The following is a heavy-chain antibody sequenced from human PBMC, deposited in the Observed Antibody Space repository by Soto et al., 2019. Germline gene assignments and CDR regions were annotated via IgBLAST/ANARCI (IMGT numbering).Heavy chain of an antibody. CDR2: IWYDGSNK. CDR1: GFTFSSYG. Sequence: GGSLRLSCAASGFTFSSYGMHWVRQAPGKGLEWVAVIWYDGSNKYYADSVKGRFTISRDNSKNTLYLQMNSLRAENTAVYYCARGSRYLVDAFDIWGQGTMVTVSS. V-gene: IGHV3-33*01. J-gene: IGHJ3*02. D-gene: IGHD1-20*01. CDR3: ARGSRYLVDAFDI.